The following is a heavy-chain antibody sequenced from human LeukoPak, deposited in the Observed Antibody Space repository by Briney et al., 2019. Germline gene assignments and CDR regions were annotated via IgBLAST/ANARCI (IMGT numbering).Heavy chain of an antibody. D-gene: IGHD3-3*01. CDR2: IYHSGST. V-gene: IGHV4-38-2*01. J-gene: IGHJ4*02. CDR1: GYSISSGYY. Sequence: PSETLSLTCAVSGYSISSGYYWGWIRQPPGKGLEWIGSIYHSGSTYYNPSLKSRVTISVDTSKNQFSLKLSSVTAADTAVYYCARWYYDFWSGNFDCWGQGTLVTVSS. CDR3: ARWYYDFWSGNFDC.